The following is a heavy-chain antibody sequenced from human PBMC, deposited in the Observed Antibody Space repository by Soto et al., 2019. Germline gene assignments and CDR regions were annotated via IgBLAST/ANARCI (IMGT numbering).Heavy chain of an antibody. CDR2: IYYSGST. V-gene: IGHV4-31*03. CDR3: ATHNKDGYNYPFDY. Sequence: QVQLQESGPGLVKPSQTLSLTCTVSGGSISSGDYYWSWIRQLPGKDLEWIGYIYYSGSTYYNPSLKSRFTLSVDTSKNQFSLRLSSVTAADTAVYYCATHNKDGYNYPFDYWGQGTLVTVSS. CDR1: GGSISSGDYY. J-gene: IGHJ4*02. D-gene: IGHD5-12*01.